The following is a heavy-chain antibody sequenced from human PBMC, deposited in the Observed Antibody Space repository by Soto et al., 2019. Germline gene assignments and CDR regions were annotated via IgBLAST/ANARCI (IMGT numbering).Heavy chain of an antibody. CDR2: ISGSGGST. CDR1: GFTFSSYA. CDR3: ARDDGVAGAFDI. J-gene: IGHJ3*02. D-gene: IGHD2-15*01. V-gene: IGHV3-23*01. Sequence: EVQLLESGGGLVQPGGSLRLSCAASGFTFSSYAMSWVRQAPGKGLEWVSAISGSGGSTYYADSVKGRFTISRDNSKNTLYLQMNSLRAEDTAVYYCARDDGVAGAFDIWGQGTMVTVSS.